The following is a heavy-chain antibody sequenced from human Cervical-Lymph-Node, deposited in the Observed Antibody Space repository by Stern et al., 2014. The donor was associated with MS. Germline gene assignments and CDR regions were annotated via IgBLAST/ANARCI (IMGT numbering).Heavy chain of an antibody. D-gene: IGHD4-11*01. J-gene: IGHJ4*02. CDR1: GFNLTNAW. Sequence: EVQLLESGGGLVKPGGSLRLSCAASGFNLTNAWVSWVRQAAGKGLEWVGRIKSKSDGGTTDYAAPVKDRFTISRDESTDTVYLQINSLNTEDTAVYFCTNSFDYWGQGTLVTVSS. CDR2: IKSKSDGGTT. V-gene: IGHV3-15*01. CDR3: TNSFDY.